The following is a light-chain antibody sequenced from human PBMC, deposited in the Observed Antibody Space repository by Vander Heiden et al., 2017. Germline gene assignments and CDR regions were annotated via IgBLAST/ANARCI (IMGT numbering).Light chain of an antibody. Sequence: QSALPQPTPASGSPGRSVTLPSTGTRSDIGAYNYVSWYQQHPGKAPKRVIYDVTKRPSGVPDRFSASKSGNTASLTVSGLRAEDEADYYCSSYAGTNNWGVFGGGTKLTVL. CDR2: DVT. J-gene: IGLJ2*01. CDR3: SSYAGTNNWGV. V-gene: IGLV2-8*01. CDR1: RSDIGAYNY.